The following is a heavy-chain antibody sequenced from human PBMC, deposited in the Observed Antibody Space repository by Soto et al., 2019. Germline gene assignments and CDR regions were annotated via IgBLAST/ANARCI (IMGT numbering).Heavy chain of an antibody. CDR3: ARVGGYGMDV. Sequence: KPSETLSLTCAVSGYSISSGYYWGWIRQPPGKGLEWIGSIYHSGSTYYNPSLKSRVTISVDTSKNQFSLKLSSVTAADTAVYYCARVGGYGMDVWGQGTTVTVS. V-gene: IGHV4-38-2*01. CDR2: IYHSGST. J-gene: IGHJ6*02. CDR1: GYSISSGYY. D-gene: IGHD3-10*01.